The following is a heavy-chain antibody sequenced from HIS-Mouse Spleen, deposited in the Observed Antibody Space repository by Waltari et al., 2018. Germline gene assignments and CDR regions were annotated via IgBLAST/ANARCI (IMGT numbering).Heavy chain of an antibody. CDR1: GYTFTSYD. CDR3: ARSITIFGVVLNWFDP. Sequence: QVQLVQSGAEVKKPGASVKVSCKASGYTFTSYDIHWVRQAPGQGLEWMGWMNPNSGNTGYAQKFQGRVTMTRNTSISTAYMELSSLRSEDTAVYYCARSITIFGVVLNWFDPWGQGTLVTVSS. D-gene: IGHD3-3*01. CDR2: MNPNSGNT. J-gene: IGHJ5*02. V-gene: IGHV1-8*01.